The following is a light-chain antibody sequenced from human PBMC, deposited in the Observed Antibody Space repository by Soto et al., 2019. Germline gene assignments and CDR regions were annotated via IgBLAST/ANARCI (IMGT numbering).Light chain of an antibody. CDR1: QSISSY. CDR2: AAS. Sequence: DIQMTHAPSSLSASVGDSVTITCRASQSISSYLNWYPQNTGQATKLLICAASSLQSGVPTTLNGSGSGTDFTLTISILLPEGFATSYCHQSYRTRRTFGQGTKVDIK. CDR3: HQSYRTRRT. J-gene: IGKJ1*01. V-gene: IGKV1-39*01.